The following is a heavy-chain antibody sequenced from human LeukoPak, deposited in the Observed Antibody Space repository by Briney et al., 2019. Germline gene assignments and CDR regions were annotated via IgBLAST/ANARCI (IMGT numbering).Heavy chain of an antibody. D-gene: IGHD3-10*01. J-gene: IGHJ4*02. CDR3: ARLGGNMVRGVIPDYFDY. V-gene: IGHV5-51*01. Sequence: GESLKISSKGSGYSFTSYWIGWVRQMPGKGLEWMGIIYPADSDTRYSPSFQGQVTISADKSISTAYLQWSSLKASDTAMYYCARLGGNMVRGVIPDYFDYWGQGTLVTVSS. CDR1: GYSFTSYW. CDR2: IYPADSDT.